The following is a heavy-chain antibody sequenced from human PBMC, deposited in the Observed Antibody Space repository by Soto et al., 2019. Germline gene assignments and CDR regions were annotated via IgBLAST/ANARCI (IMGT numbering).Heavy chain of an antibody. Sequence: GGSLRLCCVASGFSISDYYMDWVRQAPGKGLEWVARVKHRPKNYDTEYAASVTGRFTISRDDSQNSVFLQMNSLKAEDTAVYYSVRNALGWFVPWCQGXLGTVSS. CDR3: VRNALGWFVP. CDR2: VKHRPKNYDT. V-gene: IGHV3-72*01. J-gene: IGHJ5*02. CDR1: GFSISDYY. D-gene: IGHD7-27*01.